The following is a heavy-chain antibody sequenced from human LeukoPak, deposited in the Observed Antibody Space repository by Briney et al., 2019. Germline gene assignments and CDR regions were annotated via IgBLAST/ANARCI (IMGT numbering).Heavy chain of an antibody. V-gene: IGHV3-21*01. Sequence: GGSLRLSCAASGLTFSSYSMNWVRQAPGMGLEWVSSISSSSSYIYYADSVKGRFTISRDNAKNSLYLQMNSLRAEDTAVYYCARVQGLYCSSTSCWGAFDIWGQGTMVTVPS. D-gene: IGHD2-2*01. CDR3: ARVQGLYCSSTSCWGAFDI. CDR2: ISSSSSYI. J-gene: IGHJ3*02. CDR1: GLTFSSYS.